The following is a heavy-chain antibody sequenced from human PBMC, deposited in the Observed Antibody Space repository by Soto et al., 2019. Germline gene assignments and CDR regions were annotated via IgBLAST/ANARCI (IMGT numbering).Heavy chain of an antibody. CDR3: AKDLGLWSGYLDAFDI. CDR1: GFSFSSYG. D-gene: IGHD3-3*01. Sequence: GGSLRLSCAASGFSFSSYGMHWVRQAPGKGLEWVAVISNDGSNKNYADSVKGRFTISRDNSKNTLHLQMNSLRAEDTAVYYCAKDLGLWSGYLDAFDIWGQGTMVTVSS. CDR2: ISNDGSNK. J-gene: IGHJ3*02. V-gene: IGHV3-30*18.